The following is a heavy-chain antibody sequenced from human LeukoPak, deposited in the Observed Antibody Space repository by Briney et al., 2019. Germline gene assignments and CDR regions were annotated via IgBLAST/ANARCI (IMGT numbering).Heavy chain of an antibody. CDR1: GFSVSDFF. CDR2: IYSGGDT. CDR3: TRDPDG. Sequence: GSLRLSCAASGFSVSDFFMSWVRLAPGKGLEWVSVIYSGGDTFHAESVKGRFTLSRDNSKNILYLQMNSLRAEDTAVYYCTRDPDGWGQGTLVTVSS. J-gene: IGHJ4*02. V-gene: IGHV3-66*01.